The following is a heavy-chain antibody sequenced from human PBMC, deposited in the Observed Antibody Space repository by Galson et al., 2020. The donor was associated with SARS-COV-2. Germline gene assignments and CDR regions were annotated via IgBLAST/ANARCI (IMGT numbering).Heavy chain of an antibody. Sequence: GGSLRLSCAASGFTFSSYGMHWVRQAPGKGLEWVAFIRYDGSNKYYADSVKGRFTISRDNSKNTLYLQMNSLRAEDTAVYYCAKDDNYYDSSAPDAFDIWGQGTMVTVSS. J-gene: IGHJ3*02. D-gene: IGHD3-22*01. CDR3: AKDDNYYDSSAPDAFDI. V-gene: IGHV3-30*02. CDR1: GFTFSSYG. CDR2: IRYDGSNK.